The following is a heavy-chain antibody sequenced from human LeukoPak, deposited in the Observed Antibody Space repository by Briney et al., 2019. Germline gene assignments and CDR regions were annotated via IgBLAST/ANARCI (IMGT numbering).Heavy chain of an antibody. V-gene: IGHV3-21*01. CDR2: ISSSSSYT. CDR3: ARGRYNWKGEGENWFDP. Sequence: GGSLRLSCAASGFTFSSYSMSWVRQAPGKGLEWVSSISSSSSYTYYADSVKGRLTISRDNAKNSLYLQMNSLRAEDTALYYCARGRYNWKGEGENWFDPWGQGTLVTVSS. CDR1: GFTFSSYS. D-gene: IGHD1-20*01. J-gene: IGHJ5*02.